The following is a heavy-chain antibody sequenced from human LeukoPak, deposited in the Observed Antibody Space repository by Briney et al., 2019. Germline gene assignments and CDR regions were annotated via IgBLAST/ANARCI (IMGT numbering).Heavy chain of an antibody. CDR1: GYTFTSYD. CDR3: ARALGDCSSTSCYYNWFDP. CDR2: MNPNSGNT. D-gene: IGHD2-2*01. Sequence: GASVKVSCRASGYTFTSYDINWVRQATGQGLEWMGWMNPNSGNTGYAQKFQGRVTMTRSTSISTAYMELSSLRSEDTAVYYCARALGDCSSTSCYYNWFDPWGQETLVTVSS. J-gene: IGHJ5*02. V-gene: IGHV1-8*01.